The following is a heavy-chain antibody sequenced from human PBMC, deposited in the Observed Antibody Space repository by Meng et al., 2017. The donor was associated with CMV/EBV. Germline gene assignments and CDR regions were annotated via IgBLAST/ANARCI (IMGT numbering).Heavy chain of an antibody. V-gene: IGHV1-69*06. J-gene: IGHJ4*02. CDR3: AIGSQLGGY. Sequence: KVSCKDSAGTFSSYAISWVRQAPGQGLEWMGGIIPIFGTANYAQKFQGRVTITADKSTSTAYMELSSLRSEDTAVYYCAIGSQLGGYWGQGTLVTVSS. CDR1: AGTFSSYA. D-gene: IGHD1-1*01. CDR2: IIPIFGTA.